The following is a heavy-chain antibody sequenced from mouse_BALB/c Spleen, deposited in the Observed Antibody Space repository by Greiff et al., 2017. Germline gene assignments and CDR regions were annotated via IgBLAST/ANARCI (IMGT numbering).Heavy chain of an antibody. V-gene: IGHV5-17*02. CDR1: GFTFRSFG. J-gene: IGHJ4*01. CDR2: ISSGISTI. D-gene: IGHD2-14*01. CDR3: ARSVSYFRYDGPPIDV. Sequence: DVKLVASGGGLVQPGGSRKLSCAASGFTFRSFGMHWVRQAPEKGLEWVAYISSGISTIYYADTVKGRFTISRDNTKHTLFLQMTSLRSEDTAMYYCARSVSYFRYDGPPIDVWGQGTSVTVSS.